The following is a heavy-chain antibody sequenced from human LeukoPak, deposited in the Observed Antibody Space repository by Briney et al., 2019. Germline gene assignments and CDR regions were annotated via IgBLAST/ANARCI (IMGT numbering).Heavy chain of an antibody. D-gene: IGHD1-14*01. J-gene: IGHJ5*02. CDR2: IYTSGST. CDR3: ASEPETTWFDP. V-gene: IGHV4-4*07. CDR1: GGSISSYH. Sequence: SETLSLTCTVSGGSISSYHWSWIRQPAGKGLEWIGRIYTSGSTNYNPSLKSRVTMSVDTSKNQFSLKLSSVTAADTAVYYCASEPETTWFDPWGQGTLVTVSA.